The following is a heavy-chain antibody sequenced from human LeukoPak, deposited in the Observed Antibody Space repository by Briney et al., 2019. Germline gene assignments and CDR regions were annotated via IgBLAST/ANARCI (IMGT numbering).Heavy chain of an antibody. CDR1: GGSISSTNW. V-gene: IGHV4-4*02. Sequence: SGTLSLPCAVSGGSISSTNWWTWVRQPPGKGLEWIGEVDHSGYTNYNPSLKRRVTISVDKSKNHFSLKLSSVTAADTAIYYCARDVWVRGVIISDYWGQGTLVTVSS. D-gene: IGHD3-10*01. CDR3: ARDVWVRGVIISDY. CDR2: VDHSGYT. J-gene: IGHJ4*02.